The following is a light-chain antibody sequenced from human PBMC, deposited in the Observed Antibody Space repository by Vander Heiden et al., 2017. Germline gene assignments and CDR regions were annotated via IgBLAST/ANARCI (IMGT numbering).Light chain of an antibody. J-gene: IGKJ4*01. Sequence: IQMTQPPSSLSASLGDSVTITGRTSPNIAVYLNWYQQKPGKAPNLLIYFASSLQTGVPPRFSGSGSGIDFTLTISSLQPEDAAAYYCQQTYTTPHTFGGGTKVEIK. CDR1: PNIAVY. CDR2: FAS. V-gene: IGKV1-39*01. CDR3: QQTYTTPHT.